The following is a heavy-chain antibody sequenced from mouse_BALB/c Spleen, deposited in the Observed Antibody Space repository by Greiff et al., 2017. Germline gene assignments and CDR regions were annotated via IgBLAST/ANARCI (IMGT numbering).Heavy chain of an antibody. Sequence: VKLQQSGAELMKPGASVKISCKATGYTFSSYWIEWVKQRPGHGLEWIGEILPGSGSTNYNEKFKGKATFTADTSSNTAYMQLSSLTSEDSAVYYCARRGYYYGSSYHWYFDVWGAGTTVTVSS. V-gene: IGHV1-9*01. J-gene: IGHJ1*01. CDR1: GYTFSSYW. CDR3: ARRGYYYGSSYHWYFDV. CDR2: ILPGSGST. D-gene: IGHD1-1*01.